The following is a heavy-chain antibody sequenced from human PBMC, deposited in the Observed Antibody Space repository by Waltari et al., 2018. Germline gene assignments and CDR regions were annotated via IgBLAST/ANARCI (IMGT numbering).Heavy chain of an antibody. V-gene: IGHV6-1*01. J-gene: IGHJ2*01. Sequence: QVQLQQSGSGLVKPSLTLSLTCVISGAPVSRTRAAWNWIRQSPSRGLEWLGRTYYKSKWYTDYAESVRSRITIDADTSRNQFSLHLKSVTPEDTAVYFCARDSALRGYWYFDLWGRGTQVTVSS. CDR1: GAPVSRTRAA. CDR3: ARDSALRGYWYFDL. CDR2: TYYKSKWYT.